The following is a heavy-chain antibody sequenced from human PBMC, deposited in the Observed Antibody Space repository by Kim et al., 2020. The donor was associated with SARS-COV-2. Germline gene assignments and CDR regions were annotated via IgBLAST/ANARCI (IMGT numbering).Heavy chain of an antibody. J-gene: IGHJ4*02. D-gene: IGHD5-18*01. CDR3: ARARLQLWKVPFDY. Sequence: SETLSLTCTVSGGSISSGGYYWSWIRQHPGKGLEWIGYIYYSGSTYYNPSLKSRVTISVDTSKNQFSLKLSSVTAADTAVYYCARARLQLWKVPFDYWGQGTLVTVSS. CDR1: GGSISSGGYY. V-gene: IGHV4-31*03. CDR2: IYYSGST.